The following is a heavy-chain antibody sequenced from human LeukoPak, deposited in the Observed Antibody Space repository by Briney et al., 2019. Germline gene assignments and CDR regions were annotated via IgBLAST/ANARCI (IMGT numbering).Heavy chain of an antibody. V-gene: IGHV4-39*01. Sequence: SETLSLTCTVSGGSISSSSYYWGWIRQPPGKGLEWIGSIYYSGSTYYNPSLKSRVTISVDTSKNQFSLKLSSVTAADTAVYYCARPFPTSPAFDIWGQGTMVTVSS. CDR3: ARPFPTSPAFDI. CDR1: GGSISSSSYY. J-gene: IGHJ3*02. CDR2: IYYSGST.